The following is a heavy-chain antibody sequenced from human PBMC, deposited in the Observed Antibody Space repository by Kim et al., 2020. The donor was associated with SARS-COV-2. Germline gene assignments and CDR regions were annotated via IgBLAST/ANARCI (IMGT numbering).Heavy chain of an antibody. Sequence: GGSLRLSCAASGFTFDDYAMHWVRQAPGKGLEWVSGISWNSGSIGYADSVKGRFTISRDNAKNSLYLQTNSLRAEDTALYYCARGGYKGYWGQGTLVTVSS. J-gene: IGHJ4*02. V-gene: IGHV3-9*01. CDR1: GFTFDDYA. CDR2: ISWNSGSI. D-gene: IGHD5-18*01. CDR3: ARGGYKGY.